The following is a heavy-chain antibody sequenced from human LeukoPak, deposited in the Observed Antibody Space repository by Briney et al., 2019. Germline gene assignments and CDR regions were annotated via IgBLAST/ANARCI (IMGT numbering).Heavy chain of an antibody. D-gene: IGHD3-16*01. CDR1: GSSISSGYY. CDR3: ARDPTLGAGNYYHAMDV. J-gene: IGHJ6*04. Sequence: PSETLSLTCPVSGSSISSGYYWGWMRQSPGKGLERIGGIYHGGNTYSNPSLKSRATISVDTSENQFTLKLSSVTAADTAVYYCARDPTLGAGNYYHAMDVWGIGTTVIVSS. V-gene: IGHV4-38-2*02. CDR2: IYHGGNT.